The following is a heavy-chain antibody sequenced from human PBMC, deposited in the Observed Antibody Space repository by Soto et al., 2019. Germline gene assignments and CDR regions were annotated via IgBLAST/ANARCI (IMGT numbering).Heavy chain of an antibody. J-gene: IGHJ4*02. CDR2: IDPSDSQT. V-gene: IGHV5-10-1*01. CDR3: ARQIYDSDTGPNFQYYFDS. Sequence: PGVLMKVCWRGAGDSCAGYWISWVRQKPGKGLEWMGRIDPSDSQTYYSPSFRGHVTISVTKSITTVFLQWSSLRASDTAMYYCARQIYDSDTGPNFQYYFDSWGQGTPVTVSS. D-gene: IGHD3-22*01. CDR1: GDSCAGYW.